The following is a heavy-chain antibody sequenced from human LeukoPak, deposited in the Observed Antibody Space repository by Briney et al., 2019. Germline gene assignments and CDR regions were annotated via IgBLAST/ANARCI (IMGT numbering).Heavy chain of an antibody. CDR1: GGSFSGYY. CDR2: INHSGST. J-gene: IGHJ1*01. V-gene: IGHV4-34*01. CDR3: ARTLPRLGFQH. Sequence: SETLSLTCAVYGGSFSGYYWSWIRQPPGKGLEWIGEINHSGSTNYNPSLKSRVTISVDTSKNQFSLKLSSVTAADTAVYYCARTLPRLGFQHWGQGTLVTVSS. D-gene: IGHD3-10*01.